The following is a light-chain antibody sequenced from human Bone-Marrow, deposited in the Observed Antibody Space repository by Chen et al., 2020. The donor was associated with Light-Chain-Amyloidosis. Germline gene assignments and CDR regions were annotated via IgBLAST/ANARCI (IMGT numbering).Light chain of an antibody. CDR1: ELPTKY. CDR3: QSAGSSGTYEAL. J-gene: IGLJ3*02. Sequence: SYELTQPPSVSVSPGQTARITCSGDELPTKYASWYQQKPGKAPVLVIHRDTERPSGMPERFSGCSAGTTASLNISGVQSEHESVVLCQSAGSSGTYEALFGGGAKLAGL. CDR2: RDT. V-gene: IGLV3-25*03.